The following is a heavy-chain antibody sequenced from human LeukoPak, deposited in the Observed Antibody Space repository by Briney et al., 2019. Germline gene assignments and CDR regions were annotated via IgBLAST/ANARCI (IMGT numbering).Heavy chain of an antibody. CDR2: ISYDGSNK. CDR3: AKDKYSSGWYIDY. D-gene: IGHD6-19*01. Sequence: PGGSLRLSCAASGFTFSSYGMHWVRQAPGEGLEWVAVISYDGSNKYYADSVKGRFTISRDNSKNTLYLQMNSLKAEDTAVYYCAKDKYSSGWYIDYWGQGTLVTVSS. V-gene: IGHV3-30*18. CDR1: GFTFSSYG. J-gene: IGHJ4*02.